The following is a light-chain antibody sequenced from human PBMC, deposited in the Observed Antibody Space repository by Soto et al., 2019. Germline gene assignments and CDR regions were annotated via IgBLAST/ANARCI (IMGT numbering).Light chain of an antibody. Sequence: EIVLTQSPGTLSLSPGERATLSCRASQSVSSSSLAWYQQKPGQAPRLLIYGASSRATGISDRFSGSGSGTDFSLTITSPQSEDFALYFCQQFNNLPYSFGQGTKLEIK. CDR1: QSVSSSS. CDR3: QQFNNLPYS. CDR2: GAS. J-gene: IGKJ2*03. V-gene: IGKV3-20*01.